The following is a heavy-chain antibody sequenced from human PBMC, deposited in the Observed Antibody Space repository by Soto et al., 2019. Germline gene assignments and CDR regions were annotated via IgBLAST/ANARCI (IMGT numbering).Heavy chain of an antibody. J-gene: IGHJ5*02. D-gene: IGHD1-1*01. Sequence: QLQLQESGSGLVKPSQTLSLTCTVSGGSISSGGYAWNWIRQAPGTGLEWIGDISHSGYTLYNPSLKGRVTISVDKAKNHFSLNLTSVTAADTAVYYCARDQLEGNWFDPWGQGTLVTVSS. CDR3: ARDQLEGNWFDP. CDR1: GGSISSGGYA. V-gene: IGHV4-30-2*01. CDR2: ISHSGYT.